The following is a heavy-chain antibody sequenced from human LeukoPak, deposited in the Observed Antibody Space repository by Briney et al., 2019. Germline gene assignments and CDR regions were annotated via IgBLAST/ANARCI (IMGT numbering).Heavy chain of an antibody. CDR3: ANEAFMSETDAFEA. J-gene: IGHJ3*01. D-gene: IGHD3-16*01. Sequence: GGSLRLSCAASGFSFSTYGMHWVRQAPGKGLEWVAFIRFDGTHKYYADPVKGRFTISRDNSKNTLYVQMNSLRAEDTAVYYCANEAFMSETDAFEAWGQGTMVTVAS. CDR1: GFSFSTYG. CDR2: IRFDGTHK. V-gene: IGHV3-30*02.